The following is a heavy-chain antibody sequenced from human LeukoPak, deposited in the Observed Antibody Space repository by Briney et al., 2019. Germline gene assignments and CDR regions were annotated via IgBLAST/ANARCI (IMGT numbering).Heavy chain of an antibody. J-gene: IGHJ4*02. CDR3: ASGGGIH. Sequence: GGSLRLSCAASGFTFSSYEMNWVRQAPGKGLEWVANIKQDGSEKYYVDSVKGRFTISRDNAKNSLYLQMNSLRAEDTAVYYCASGGGIHWGQGTLVTVSS. CDR2: IKQDGSEK. V-gene: IGHV3-7*01. D-gene: IGHD3-16*01. CDR1: GFTFSSYE.